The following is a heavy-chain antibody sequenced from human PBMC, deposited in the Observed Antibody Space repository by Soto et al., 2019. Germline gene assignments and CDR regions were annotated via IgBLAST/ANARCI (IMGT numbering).Heavy chain of an antibody. Sequence: EVHLVETGGGLIQPGGSLRLSCAASGFTVSSNYMSWVRQAPEKGLEWVSVLYSGGSTYYADSVKGRFTISRDNSKNKLYLQMNSLRAEDTAVYYCAREVVVPGGIYYFYYGMDVWGQGTTVTVSS. D-gene: IGHD2-2*02. CDR1: GFTVSSNY. J-gene: IGHJ6*02. CDR3: AREVVVPGGIYYFYYGMDV. V-gene: IGHV3-53*02. CDR2: LYSGGST.